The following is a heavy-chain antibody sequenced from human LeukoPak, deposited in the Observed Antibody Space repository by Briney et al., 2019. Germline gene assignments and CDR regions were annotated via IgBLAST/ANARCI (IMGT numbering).Heavy chain of an antibody. D-gene: IGHD5/OR15-5a*01. J-gene: IGHJ5*02. CDR3: ARLPGDSTIYDL. V-gene: IGHV3-7*01. Sequence: PGRSLRLSCAASGFTFTSYAMHWVRQAPGKGLEWVASIRQDGNDINYVESVKGRFIISRDNAGNSVSLQMSSLRAEDTAMYYCARLPGDSTIYDLWGQGTLVTVSS. CDR2: IRQDGNDI. CDR1: GFTFTSYA.